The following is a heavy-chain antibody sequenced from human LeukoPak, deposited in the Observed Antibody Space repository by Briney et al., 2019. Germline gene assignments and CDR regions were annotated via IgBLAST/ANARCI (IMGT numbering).Heavy chain of an antibody. CDR1: GFTVSSYS. J-gene: IGHJ5*02. V-gene: IGHV3-7*04. Sequence: PGGSLRLSCAASGFTVSSYSMSWVRQAPGKGLERVANIKQDGSEKYYVDSVKGRFTISRDNAKNSLYLQMNSLRAEDTAVYYCARGRVERNWFDPWGQGTLVTVSS. D-gene: IGHD1-1*01. CDR2: IKQDGSEK. CDR3: ARGRVERNWFDP.